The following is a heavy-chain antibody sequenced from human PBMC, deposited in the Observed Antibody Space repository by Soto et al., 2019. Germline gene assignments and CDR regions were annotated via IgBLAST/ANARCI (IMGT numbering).Heavy chain of an antibody. J-gene: IGHJ4*02. CDR1: CGSISSYY. CDR3: ARVRYYDSSGYYPFDY. D-gene: IGHD3-22*01. V-gene: IGHV4-59*01. CDR2: IYYSGST. Sequence: SETLSLTCTVSCGSISSYYWGWIRQPPGKGLEWIGYIYYSGSTNYNPSLKSRVTISVDTSKNQFSLKLSSVTAVDTAVYYCARVRYYDSSGYYPFDYWGQGTLVTVSS.